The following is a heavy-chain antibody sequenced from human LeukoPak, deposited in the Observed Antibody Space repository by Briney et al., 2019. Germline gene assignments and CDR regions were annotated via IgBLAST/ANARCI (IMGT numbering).Heavy chain of an antibody. J-gene: IGHJ6*03. CDR3: ASEGNYDSSGYSRYNYYYMDV. V-gene: IGHV1-69*05. CDR1: GGTFSSYS. D-gene: IGHD3-22*01. Sequence: SVKVSCKGSGGTFSSYSISWVRQAPGQGLERMGGIIPAFGTAHYAQKFQGRVTFTTDESTTTAYMELRSLRSEDTAVYYCASEGNYDSSGYSRYNYYYMDVWGKGTAVTVSS. CDR2: IIPAFGTA.